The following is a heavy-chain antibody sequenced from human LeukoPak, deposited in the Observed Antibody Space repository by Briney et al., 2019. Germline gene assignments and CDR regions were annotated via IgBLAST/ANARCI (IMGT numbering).Heavy chain of an antibody. CDR1: GFTFNSYW. Sequence: GGSLRLSCAASGFTFNSYWMSWVRQAPGKGLEWVANINQDGSEKYYVDSVKGRFTISRDNAKNSLYLQMNSLRAEDTAVYYCARDYHYCSSTICYYWFDSWGQGTLVTVSS. CDR2: INQDGSEK. CDR3: ARDYHYCSSTICYYWFDS. J-gene: IGHJ5*01. D-gene: IGHD2-2*01. V-gene: IGHV3-7*01.